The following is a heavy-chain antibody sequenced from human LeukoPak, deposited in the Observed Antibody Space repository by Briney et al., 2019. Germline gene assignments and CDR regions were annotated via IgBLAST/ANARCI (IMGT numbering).Heavy chain of an antibody. Sequence: GGSLRLSCAASGFTFSSYSMTWVRQAPGKGLEWVAYIKQDGSEKHYVDSMKGRFTISRDNAKNSLYLQMNSLRAEDTAVYYCAKDAAGSNWPYYFDYWGQGTLATVSS. CDR1: GFTFSSYS. J-gene: IGHJ4*02. D-gene: IGHD6-13*01. V-gene: IGHV3-7*01. CDR3: AKDAAGSNWPYYFDY. CDR2: IKQDGSEK.